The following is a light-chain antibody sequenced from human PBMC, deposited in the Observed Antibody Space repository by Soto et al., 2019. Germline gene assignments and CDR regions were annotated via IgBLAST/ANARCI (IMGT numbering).Light chain of an antibody. Sequence: ESVLTQSPVTLSLSPGERATLSCRASQTVRNNYLAWYQQKPGQAPRLLIYGASSRATCIPDRFSGSGSGTDFTLTISRLEPQELAVYYCQQYCSSPELTFGGGTKVDI. CDR2: GAS. J-gene: IGKJ4*01. CDR3: QQYCSSPELT. CDR1: QTVRNNY. V-gene: IGKV3-20*01.